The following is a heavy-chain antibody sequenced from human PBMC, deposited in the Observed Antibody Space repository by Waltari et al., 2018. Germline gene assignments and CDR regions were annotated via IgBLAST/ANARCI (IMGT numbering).Heavy chain of an antibody. V-gene: IGHV3-66*01. CDR2: IYSGGTT. J-gene: IGHJ4*02. CDR1: GFTVRANY. D-gene: IGHD6-19*01. Sequence: EVQLVESGGALVQPGGSPRLSCAVSGFTVRANYVTWVRQVPGKGLYWLSVIYSGGTTFYADSVKDRFIVSRDNPKNTVYLQMNTLRPDDTAIYYCARADSSGWYGFDYWGQGTLVTVSS. CDR3: ARADSSGWYGFDY.